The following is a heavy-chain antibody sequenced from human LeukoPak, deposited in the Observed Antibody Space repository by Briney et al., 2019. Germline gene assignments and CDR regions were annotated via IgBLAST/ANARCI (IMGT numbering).Heavy chain of an antibody. D-gene: IGHD3-9*01. CDR2: IKQDVGEK. CDR3: ARESRGYDILIGKYHRGYYSYYMDV. CDR1: GFTFSSYW. Sequence: GGPLRLSCAASGFTFSSYWMSWVRQAPGKGLEGVANIKQDVGEKYYVGSVKGRFTISRDNAKNSLYLQMNSLRVEDTAVYYCARESRGYDILIGKYHRGYYSYYMDVWGKGTTVIVSS. J-gene: IGHJ6*03. V-gene: IGHV3-7*01.